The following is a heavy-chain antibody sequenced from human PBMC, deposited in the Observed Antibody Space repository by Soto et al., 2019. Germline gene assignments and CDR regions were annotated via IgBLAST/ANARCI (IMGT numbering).Heavy chain of an antibody. D-gene: IGHD2-2*01. J-gene: IGHJ5*02. CDR3: ARNLGYCSSTSCPNWFDP. CDR1: GGSISSYY. CDR2: IYYSGST. Sequence: PSETLSLTCTVSGGSISSYYWSWIRQPPGKGLEWIGYIYYSGSTNYNPSLKSRVTISVDTSKNQFSLKLSSVTAADTAVYYCARNLGYCSSTSCPNWFDPWGQGTLVTVSS. V-gene: IGHV4-59*01.